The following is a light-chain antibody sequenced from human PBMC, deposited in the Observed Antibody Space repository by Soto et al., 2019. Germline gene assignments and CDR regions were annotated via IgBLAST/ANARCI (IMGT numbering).Light chain of an antibody. CDR3: LQYKSYPLS. CDR1: QGIGND. V-gene: IGKV1-17*01. CDR2: AAS. Sequence: DIQMTQSPSSLSASLGDRVTITCRASQGIGNDLGWYQQKPGKAPKRLIYAASRLQSGVPSRFSGSGSGTEFTLTISSQQPDDFATYYCLQYKSYPLSFGGGTKVEIK. J-gene: IGKJ4*01.